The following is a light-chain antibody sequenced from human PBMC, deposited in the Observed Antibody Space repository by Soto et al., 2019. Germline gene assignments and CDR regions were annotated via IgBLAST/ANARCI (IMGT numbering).Light chain of an antibody. Sequence: EIVLTQSPGTLSLSPGERATLSCRANQNISSSYLAWHQQKPGQAPRLLISGASSRATGIPDSFSGGGSGTDFTLTISRLEPEDFAVYYCQQYDTSPGTFGPGTKVDIK. J-gene: IGKJ3*01. V-gene: IGKV3-20*01. CDR2: GAS. CDR1: QNISSSY. CDR3: QQYDTSPGT.